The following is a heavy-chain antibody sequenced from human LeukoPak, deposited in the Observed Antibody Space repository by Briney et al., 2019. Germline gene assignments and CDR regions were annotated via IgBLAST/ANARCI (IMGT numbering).Heavy chain of an antibody. CDR3: AKDTHSSGWYYFDY. D-gene: IGHD6-19*01. V-gene: IGHV3-9*01. Sequence: GGSLRLSCAASGFTFSSYSMNWVRQAPGKGLEWVSGISWNSGSIGYADSVKGRFTISRDNAKNSLYLQMNSLRAEDTALYYCAKDTHSSGWYYFDYWGQGTLVTVSS. J-gene: IGHJ4*02. CDR2: ISWNSGSI. CDR1: GFTFSSYS.